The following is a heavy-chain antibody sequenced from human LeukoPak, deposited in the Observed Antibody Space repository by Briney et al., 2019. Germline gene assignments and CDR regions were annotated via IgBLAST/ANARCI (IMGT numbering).Heavy chain of an antibody. J-gene: IGHJ4*02. V-gene: IGHV3-74*01. CDR2: INTDGTTT. CDR3: ARDKYSSSWYAFGY. Sequence: GGSLRLSSAASGFTFSTYWMHWVRQAPGKGLVWVSRINTDGTTTNYADSVKGRFTISRDNAKNSLYLQMNSLRAEDTAVYYCARDKYSSSWYAFGYWGQGTLVTVSS. CDR1: GFTFSTYW. D-gene: IGHD6-13*01.